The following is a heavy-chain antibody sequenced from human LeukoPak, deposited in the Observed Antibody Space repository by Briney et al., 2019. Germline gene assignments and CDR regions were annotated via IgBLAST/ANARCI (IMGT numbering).Heavy chain of an antibody. CDR3: ARVNVERYYYDSSGYYSKVPQYGMDV. V-gene: IGHV3-53*04. J-gene: IGHJ6*02. D-gene: IGHD3-22*01. Sequence: GGSLRLSCAASGFTVSSNYMSWVRQAPGKGLEWVSVIYSGGSTYYADSVKGRFTISRHNSKNTLYLQMNSLRAEDTAVYYCARVNVERYYYDSSGYYSKVPQYGMDVWGQGTTVTVSS. CDR1: GFTVSSNY. CDR2: IYSGGST.